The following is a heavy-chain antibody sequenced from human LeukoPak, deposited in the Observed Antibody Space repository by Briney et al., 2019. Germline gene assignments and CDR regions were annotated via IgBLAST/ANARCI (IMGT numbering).Heavy chain of an antibody. D-gene: IGHD3-10*01. CDR3: ARGYYGSGSYYNTPFDY. J-gene: IGHJ4*02. Sequence: ASVKVSCKASGGTFSSYAINWVRQATGQGLEWMGWMNPNSGNTGYAQKFQGRVTMTRNTSISTAYMELSSLRSEDTAVYYCARGYYGSGSYYNTPFDYWGQGTLVTVSS. CDR2: MNPNSGNT. V-gene: IGHV1-8*02. CDR1: GGTFSSYA.